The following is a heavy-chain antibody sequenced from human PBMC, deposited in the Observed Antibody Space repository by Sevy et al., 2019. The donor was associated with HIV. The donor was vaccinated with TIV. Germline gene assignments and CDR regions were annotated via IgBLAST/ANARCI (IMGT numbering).Heavy chain of an antibody. D-gene: IGHD3-10*02. Sequence: GGSLRLSCAASRFTFSSYWMSWVRQAPGKGLEWVANINQDGSEKYHLDSGKGRFTISRDNAKNSLYLQMNSLRAEDSSVYFCARVSSIYYVRGYFYAMDVWGQGTTVTVSS. CDR2: INQDGSEK. CDR3: ARVSSIYYVRGYFYAMDV. V-gene: IGHV3-7*01. J-gene: IGHJ6*02. CDR1: RFTFSSYW.